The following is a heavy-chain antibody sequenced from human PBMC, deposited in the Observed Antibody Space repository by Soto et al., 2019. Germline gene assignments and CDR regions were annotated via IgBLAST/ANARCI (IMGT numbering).Heavy chain of an antibody. Sequence: EVQVLESGGGLVQPGRSLRLSCTPSGFTFDNYGMNWARQAPGKGLEWVAAISGSGSSTYYAESVRGRFTISRDNLKNTLYLQLNSLSVEDTAIYYCAKGGVARSYYYAMEVWGPGTTVTVSS. CDR2: ISGSGSST. CDR3: AKGGVARSYYYAMEV. CDR1: GFTFDNYG. J-gene: IGHJ6*02. V-gene: IGHV3-23*01. D-gene: IGHD2-15*01.